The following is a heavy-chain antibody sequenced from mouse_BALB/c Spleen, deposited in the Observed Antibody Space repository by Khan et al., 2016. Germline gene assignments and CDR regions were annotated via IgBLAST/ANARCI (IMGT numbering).Heavy chain of an antibody. D-gene: IGHD1-1*01. CDR2: IDPANGNT. V-gene: IGHV14-3*02. CDR1: GFNIKDTY. CDR3: ASRGYYGSIDY. Sequence: VQLQQSGAELVKPGASVKLSCTASGFNIKDTYMPWVKQRPEQGLEWIGRIDPANGNTKYDPKFQGKATITADTSSTTAYLQLSRLTGEDTAGYYGASRGYYGSIDYWGQGTTLTGS. J-gene: IGHJ2*01.